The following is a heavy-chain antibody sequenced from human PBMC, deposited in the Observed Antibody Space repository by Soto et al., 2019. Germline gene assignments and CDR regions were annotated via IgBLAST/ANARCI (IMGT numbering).Heavy chain of an antibody. V-gene: IGHV5-51*01. CDR1: GYSFTSYW. Sequence: PGESLKISCKGSGYSFTSYWIGWVRQMPGKGLEWMGIIYPGDSDTRYSPSFQGQVTISADKSISTAYLQWSSLKASDTAMYYCARSTLKIYYYYGMDVWGQGTTVTVSS. CDR3: ARSTLKIYYYYGMDV. CDR2: IYPGDSDT. J-gene: IGHJ6*02.